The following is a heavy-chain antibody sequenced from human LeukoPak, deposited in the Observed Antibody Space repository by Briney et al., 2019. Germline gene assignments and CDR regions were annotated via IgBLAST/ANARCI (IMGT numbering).Heavy chain of an antibody. J-gene: IGHJ4*02. Sequence: SQTLSLTCGISGDSVSNNSAAWNWIRQSPSRGLEWLGRTYYRSKWYSDYAVSVKSRITINPDTPKNQFSLQLNSVTPEDTAVYYCSRGPGGRFDYWGQGTLVTVSS. D-gene: IGHD3-10*01. V-gene: IGHV6-1*01. CDR2: TYYRSKWYS. CDR1: GDSVSNNSAA. CDR3: SRGPGGRFDY.